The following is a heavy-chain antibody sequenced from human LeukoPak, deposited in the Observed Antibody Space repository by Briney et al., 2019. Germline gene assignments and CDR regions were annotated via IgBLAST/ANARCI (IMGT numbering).Heavy chain of an antibody. CDR2: FSGNSGSI. CDR1: RFTFDDYA. Sequence: PGRSLRLSCAPSRFTFDDYAMHWVRQAPGKDLEGVSGFSGNSGSIGYAASVKGRFTISRDNAKNSLYLQMNSLRAGDTALYYCAKGYCSSTSCWGWFDPWGQGTLVTVSS. D-gene: IGHD2-2*01. J-gene: IGHJ5*02. CDR3: AKGYCSSTSCWGWFDP. V-gene: IGHV3-9*01.